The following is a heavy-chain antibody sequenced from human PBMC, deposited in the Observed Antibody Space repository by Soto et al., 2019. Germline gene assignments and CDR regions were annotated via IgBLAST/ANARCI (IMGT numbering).Heavy chain of an antibody. CDR1: GYTFTSYY. D-gene: IGHD3-22*01. J-gene: IGHJ4*02. V-gene: IGHV1-46*01. CDR3: ATGRGSGYYRATAYFDY. CDR2: INPSGGST. Sequence: QVQLVQSGAEVKKPGASVKVSCKASGYTFTSYYMHWVRQAPGQGLEWMGIINPSGGSTSYAQKFRGRGTMPRDTSPSTVYMELSSLRSEDTAVYYCATGRGSGYYRATAYFDYWGQGTLVTVSS.